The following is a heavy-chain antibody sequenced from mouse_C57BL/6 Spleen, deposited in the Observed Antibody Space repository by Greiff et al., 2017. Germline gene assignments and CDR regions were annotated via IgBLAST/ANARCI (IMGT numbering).Heavy chain of an antibody. Sequence: EVNVVESGGGLVKPGGSLKLSCAASGFTFSDYGMHWVRQAPEKGLEWVAYISSGSSTIYYADTVKGRFTISRDNAKNTLFLQMTSLRSEDTAMYYCARGIGPFAMDYWGQGTSVTVSS. D-gene: IGHD2-14*01. CDR2: ISSGSSTI. CDR3: ARGIGPFAMDY. V-gene: IGHV5-17*01. J-gene: IGHJ4*01. CDR1: GFTFSDYG.